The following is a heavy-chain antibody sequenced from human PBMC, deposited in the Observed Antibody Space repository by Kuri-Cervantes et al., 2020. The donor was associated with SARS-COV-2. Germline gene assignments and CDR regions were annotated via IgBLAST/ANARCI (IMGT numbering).Heavy chain of an antibody. Sequence: GGSLRLSCKASGYTFTGYYMHWVRQAPGQGLEWMGWINPNSGGTNYAQKFQGWVTMTRDTSISTVYMELSRLRSDDTAVYYCARESLGSGTLSGFYYMDVWGKGTTVTVSS. D-gene: IGHD3-10*01. CDR2: INPNSGGT. CDR3: ARESLGSGTLSGFYYMDV. CDR1: GYTFTGYY. V-gene: IGHV1-2*04. J-gene: IGHJ6*03.